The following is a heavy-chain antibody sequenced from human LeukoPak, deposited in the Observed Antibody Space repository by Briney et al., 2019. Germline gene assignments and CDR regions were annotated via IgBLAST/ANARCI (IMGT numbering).Heavy chain of an antibody. D-gene: IGHD6-6*01. CDR2: IRYDGSNK. CDR3: AKEGTIAARGFYFDY. CDR1: GFTFSSYG. Sequence: GGSLRLSCAASGFTFSSYGMHWVRQAPGKGLERVAFIRYDGSNKYYADSVKGRFTISRDNSKNTLYLQMNSLRAEDTAVYYCAKEGTIAARGFYFDYWGQGTLVTVSS. V-gene: IGHV3-30*02. J-gene: IGHJ4*02.